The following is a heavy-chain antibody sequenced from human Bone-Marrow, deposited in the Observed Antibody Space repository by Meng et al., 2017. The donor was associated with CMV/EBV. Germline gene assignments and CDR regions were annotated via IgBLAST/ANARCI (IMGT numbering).Heavy chain of an antibody. CDR3: ATRRAHSDGRGSWYYQFDH. J-gene: IGHJ4*02. Sequence: LVAAGPPMVNLPETLPLTYTLSGDSITPYFLSWTRQPAGKGLEGLGPLYNSGSTNYNPSLNSRVNMSIATSNQQFSLRLSSVTAADTAVYYFATRRAHSDGRGSWYYQFDHWGQGTLVTVSS. V-gene: IGHV4-4*07. CDR1: GDSITPYF. CDR2: LYNSGST. D-gene: IGHD3-22*01.